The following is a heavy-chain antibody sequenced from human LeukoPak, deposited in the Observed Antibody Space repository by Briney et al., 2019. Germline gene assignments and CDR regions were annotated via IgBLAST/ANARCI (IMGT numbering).Heavy chain of an antibody. CDR2: ISISGGT. V-gene: IGHV3-23*01. D-gene: IGHD1-26*01. CDR1: GFTFNTYA. J-gene: IGHJ4*02. Sequence: GGSLRLSCAASGFTFNTYAMSWVRQAPGKGLEWVSVISISGGTYYADSVKGRFTISRDNARNSVYLQMNSLRVEDTAVYYCARDPVEWEQLLDYWGQGTLVTVSS. CDR3: ARDPVEWEQLLDY.